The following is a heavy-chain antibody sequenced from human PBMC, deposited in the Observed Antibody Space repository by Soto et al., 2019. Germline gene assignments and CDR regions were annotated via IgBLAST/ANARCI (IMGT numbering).Heavy chain of an antibody. Sequence: GGSLRLSCVVSGFIVSRSHMMWVRQAPGKGLEGVSVIYNHGQINYVDPVKGRFTIARDNSKNTIYLQMDSLKVEDTAVYYCVRVTGAERHWGQGALVTVSS. J-gene: IGHJ4*02. D-gene: IGHD7-27*01. CDR1: GFIVSRSH. V-gene: IGHV3-53*01. CDR3: VRVTGAERH. CDR2: IYNHGQI.